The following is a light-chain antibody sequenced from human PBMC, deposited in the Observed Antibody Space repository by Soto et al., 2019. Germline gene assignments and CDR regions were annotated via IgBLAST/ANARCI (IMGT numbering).Light chain of an antibody. J-gene: IGLJ2*01. Sequence: QSVLTQPPSASGTPGQRVTISCSGGSSDIGRNAVNWFQQLPGSAPKLLIYRHNQRASGVPDRFSASKSGTSASLAISGLQSGDEGDYYCGTWDDSLSGWLFGGGTKLTVL. V-gene: IGLV1-44*01. CDR1: SSDIGRNA. CDR2: RHN. CDR3: GTWDDSLSGWL.